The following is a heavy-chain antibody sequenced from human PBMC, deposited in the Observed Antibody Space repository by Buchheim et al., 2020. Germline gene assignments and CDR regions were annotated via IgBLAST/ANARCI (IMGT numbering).Heavy chain of an antibody. CDR3: ARDRSSGWGDYFDY. D-gene: IGHD6-19*01. Sequence: EVQLVESGGGLVQPGGSLRLSCAASGFTVSSNHMSWVRQAPGKGLEWVSVIYSGGGTYYVDSVKGRFTISRDNSKNTLYLQMNSLRAEDTAVYYCARDRSSGWGDYFDYWGQGAL. CDR2: IYSGGGT. J-gene: IGHJ4*02. CDR1: GFTVSSNH. V-gene: IGHV3-66*01.